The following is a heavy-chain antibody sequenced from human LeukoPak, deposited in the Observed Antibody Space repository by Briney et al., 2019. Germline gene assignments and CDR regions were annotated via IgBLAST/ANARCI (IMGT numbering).Heavy chain of an antibody. CDR1: GGSIGSTRYY. J-gene: IGHJ5*02. D-gene: IGHD3-3*01. CDR2: IYYSGST. V-gene: IGHV4-39*07. CDR3: ARDTPVEYYDFWSGYYTGNP. Sequence: SETLSLTCTVSGGSIGSTRYYWGWIRQPPGKGLEWIGSIYYSGSTYYNPSLKSRVTISVDTSKNQFSLKLTSVTAADTAVYYCARDTPVEYYDFWSGYYTGNPWGQGTLVTVSS.